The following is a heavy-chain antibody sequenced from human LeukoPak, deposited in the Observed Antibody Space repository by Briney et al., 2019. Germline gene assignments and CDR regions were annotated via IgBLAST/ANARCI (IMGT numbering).Heavy chain of an antibody. V-gene: IGHV1-18*01. D-gene: IGHD5-18*01. CDR2: ISAYNGNT. CDR3: ARWVVDTAMVPSYYYYMDV. Sequence: ASVKVSCKASGYTFTSYGISWVRQAPGQGLEWMGWISAYNGNTNYAQKLQGRVTMTTDTSTSTAYMELRSLRSDDTAVYYCARWVVDTAMVPSYYYYMDVWGKGTTVTVSS. J-gene: IGHJ6*03. CDR1: GYTFTSYG.